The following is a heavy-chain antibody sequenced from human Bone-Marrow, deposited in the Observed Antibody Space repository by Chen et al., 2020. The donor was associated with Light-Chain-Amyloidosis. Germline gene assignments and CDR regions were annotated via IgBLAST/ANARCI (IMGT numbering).Heavy chain of an antibody. CDR2: IYSSGNS. CDR1: GGSISIYY. V-gene: IGHV4-59*08. D-gene: IGHD5-12*01. J-gene: IGHJ4*02. CDR3: ARRGDGYNFDY. Sequence: QVQLQESGPGLVKPSETLSLTCSVSGGSISIYYWSWIRHPPGKGLEWIGYIYSSGNSNYNPSLKSRVTISIDTSKNQFSLKLSSVTAADTAVYYCARRGDGYNFDYWGQGTLVTVSS.